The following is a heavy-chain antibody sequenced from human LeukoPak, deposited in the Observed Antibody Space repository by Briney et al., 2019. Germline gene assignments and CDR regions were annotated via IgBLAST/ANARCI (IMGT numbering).Heavy chain of an antibody. J-gene: IGHJ4*02. V-gene: IGHV4-59*01. CDR1: GVSISPFY. Sequence: SETLSLTCTASGVSISPFYWSWIRQPPGKGLEWIGYIHYSGSTNYNPSLKSRVTISLDTSKNQFSLKMTSVTTADTAVYYCARVASSVMDYWGQGILVTVSS. CDR3: ARVASSVMDY. CDR2: IHYSGST. D-gene: IGHD2-8*01.